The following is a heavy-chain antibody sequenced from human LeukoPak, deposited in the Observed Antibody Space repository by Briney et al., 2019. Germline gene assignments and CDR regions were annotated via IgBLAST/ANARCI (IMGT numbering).Heavy chain of an antibody. CDR3: ARDYYYDSSGYYSGDRYFDY. CDR1: SGSMSSYF. Sequence: SETLSLTCPVSSGSMSSYFWSWIRQPARKGLEWIGRIYTSGSTNYNPSPKSRVTMSVDTSKNQFSLKLSSVTAADTAVYYCARDYYYDSSGYYSGDRYFDYWGQGTLVTVSS. V-gene: IGHV4-4*07. D-gene: IGHD3-22*01. J-gene: IGHJ4*02. CDR2: IYTSGST.